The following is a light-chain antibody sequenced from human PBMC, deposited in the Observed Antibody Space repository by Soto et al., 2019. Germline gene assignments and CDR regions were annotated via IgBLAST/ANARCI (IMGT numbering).Light chain of an antibody. Sequence: EIVMTQSPATLSVSPGERVTLSCRASQDIRSSLAWYQQKPGQAPWLLISGVSSRATGIPDRFSGSGSGTDFILTISRVEPEDFAVYYCQQFGTSSLVTFGPGTKVDIK. CDR1: QDIRSSL. J-gene: IGKJ3*01. CDR2: GVS. V-gene: IGKV3-20*01. CDR3: QQFGTSSLVT.